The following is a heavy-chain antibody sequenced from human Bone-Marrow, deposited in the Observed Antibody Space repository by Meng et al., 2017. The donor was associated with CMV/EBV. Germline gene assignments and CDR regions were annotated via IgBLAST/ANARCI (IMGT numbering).Heavy chain of an antibody. Sequence: GSLRLSCAASGFTFSSYAMSWVRQAPGKGLEWVSAIRGSGGGTYYADSVKGRFTISRDNSMNTLYLRMNSLRAEDTAVYHCAKDGPYCGGDCYQGYFDYWGQGTLVTVSS. CDR1: GFTFSSYA. J-gene: IGHJ4*02. CDR2: IRGSGGGT. D-gene: IGHD2-21*01. CDR3: AKDGPYCGGDCYQGYFDY. V-gene: IGHV3-23*01.